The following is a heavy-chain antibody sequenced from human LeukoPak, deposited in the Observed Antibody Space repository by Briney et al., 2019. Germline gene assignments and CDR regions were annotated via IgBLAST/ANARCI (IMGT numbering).Heavy chain of an antibody. V-gene: IGHV6-1*01. CDR3: TRDSGSYSSSYRFDS. J-gene: IGHJ4*02. D-gene: IGHD6-6*01. CDR2: TYYKSKWYN. CDR1: GDSVSSNSAA. Sequence: SQTLSLTCAISGDSVSSNSAAWYWIRQSPSRGLEWLGRTYYKSKWYNDYAVSVKSRITINPDTSENQFSLRLNSVTPEDTAVYYCTRDSGSYSSSYRFDSWGQGTLVTVSS.